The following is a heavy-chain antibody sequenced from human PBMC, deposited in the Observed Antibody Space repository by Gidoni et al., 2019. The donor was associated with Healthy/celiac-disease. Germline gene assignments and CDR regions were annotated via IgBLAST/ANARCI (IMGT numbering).Heavy chain of an antibody. CDR1: GFTFADYA. J-gene: IGHJ4*02. D-gene: IGHD1-26*01. V-gene: IGHV3-9*01. CDR3: AKDSGSYAGLDY. CDR2: ISWNSGSI. Sequence: EVQLVESGGGLVQPGRYLRLSCAASGFTFADYAMHWVRQAPGKGLECVSGISWNSGSIGYADSVKGRFTISRDNAKNSLYLQMNSLRAEDTALYYCAKDSGSYAGLDYWGQGTLVTVSS.